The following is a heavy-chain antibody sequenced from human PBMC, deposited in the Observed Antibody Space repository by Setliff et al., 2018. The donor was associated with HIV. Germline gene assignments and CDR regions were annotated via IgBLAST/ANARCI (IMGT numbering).Heavy chain of an antibody. D-gene: IGHD6-13*01. CDR2: VRKKVNSYTT. CDR1: GFMFSDHY. Sequence: PGGSLRLSCAASGFMFSDHYMDWVRQAPGKGLEWVGRVRKKVNSYTTEYAASVKGRFTISRDDSKSIAYLQMNSLKTEDTAVYYCAVSFSTGSWPLDTLDIWGQGTMVTVSS. J-gene: IGHJ3*02. V-gene: IGHV3-72*01. CDR3: AVSFSTGSWPLDTLDI.